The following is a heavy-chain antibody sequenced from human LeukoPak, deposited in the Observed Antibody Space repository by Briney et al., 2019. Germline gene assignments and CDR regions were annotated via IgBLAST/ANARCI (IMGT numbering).Heavy chain of an antibody. CDR1: GGTFSSYA. J-gene: IGHJ4*02. D-gene: IGHD4-17*01. V-gene: IGHV1-69*04. Sequence: SVKVSCKASGGTFSSYAIRWVRQAPGQGLEWMGRIIPILGIANYAQKFQGRVTITADKSTSTAYMELSSLRSEDTAVYYCARDPYGVGGDYVIYWGQGTLVTVSS. CDR2: IIPILGIA. CDR3: ARDPYGVGGDYVIY.